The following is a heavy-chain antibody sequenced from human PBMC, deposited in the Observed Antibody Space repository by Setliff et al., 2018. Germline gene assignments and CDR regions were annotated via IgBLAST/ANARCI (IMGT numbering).Heavy chain of an antibody. CDR1: GGSYSDYF. J-gene: IGHJ4*02. CDR2: FRHMRNS. D-gene: IGHD3-10*01. CDR3: ARFQWFGERSPRDY. V-gene: IGHV4-34*01. Sequence: PSETLSLTCAVHGGSYSDYFWGWFRQPPGKGLDWIGEFRHMRNSHYNPSLESRVTISMDTSKNQLSLTVDSVTAADTAVYYCARFQWFGERSPRDYWGQGSPVTVSS.